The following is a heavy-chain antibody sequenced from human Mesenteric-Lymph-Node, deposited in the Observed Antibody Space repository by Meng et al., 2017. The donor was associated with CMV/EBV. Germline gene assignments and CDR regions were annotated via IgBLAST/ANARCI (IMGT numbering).Heavy chain of an antibody. CDR3: ARESIGSTTGGDY. V-gene: IGHV4-31*02. J-gene: IGHJ4*02. CDR1: GGSISSGGYY. Sequence: AGGSISSGGYYWSWIRKHPGKGLEWIGYIYYSGSTYYNPSLKSRVTISVDTSKNQFSLKLSSVTAADTAVYYCARESIGSTTGGDYWGQGTLVTVSS. D-gene: IGHD2-2*01. CDR2: IYYSGST.